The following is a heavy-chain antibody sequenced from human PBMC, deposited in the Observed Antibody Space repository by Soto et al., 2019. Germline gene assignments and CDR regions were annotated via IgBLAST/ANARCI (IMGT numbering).Heavy chain of an antibody. V-gene: IGHV3-74*01. CDR2: INSDGSTT. Sequence: GESLKISCAASGFTFSSYWLHWVRQAPGKGLVWVSRINSDGSTTNYADSVKGRLTNSRDKVQNKLHLQMNSLRAEDTAVYYCARDLTTEAYWGQGTLVTVSS. J-gene: IGHJ4*02. CDR1: GFTFSSYW. D-gene: IGHD4-17*01. CDR3: ARDLTTEAY.